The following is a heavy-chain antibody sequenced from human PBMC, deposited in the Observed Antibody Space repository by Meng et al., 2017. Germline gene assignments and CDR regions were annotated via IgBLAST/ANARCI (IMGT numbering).Heavy chain of an antibody. J-gene: IGHJ4*02. CDR1: GSTFTNYD. CDR3: ARVYGDIDY. V-gene: IGHV1-8*01. D-gene: IGHD4-17*01. Sequence: QVKLSQSGSELKKPGASVKVSCKTSGSTFTNYDINWVRQATGQGLEWVGWMNPKSGNTGFAQKFQGRVTMTGDTSITTAYMELSSLRSEDTAVYYCARVYGDIDYWGQGTLVTVSS. CDR2: MNPKSGNT.